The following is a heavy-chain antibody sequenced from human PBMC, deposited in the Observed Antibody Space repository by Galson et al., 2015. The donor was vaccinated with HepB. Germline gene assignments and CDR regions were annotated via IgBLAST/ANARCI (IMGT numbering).Heavy chain of an antibody. V-gene: IGHV1-3*04. Sequence: SVKVSCKASGYTFTTYNMHWVRQAPGQSLEWMGWINTGNGHTKYSRKFQGRVTITRDSSASTAYVYLSSLRSEDTAVYYCARPLVLNGRFNPGVGPFHIWGHGTMVTVAA. CDR1: GYTFTTYN. CDR3: ARPLVLNGRFNPGVGPFHI. D-gene: IGHD2-8*01. J-gene: IGHJ3*02. CDR2: INTGNGHT.